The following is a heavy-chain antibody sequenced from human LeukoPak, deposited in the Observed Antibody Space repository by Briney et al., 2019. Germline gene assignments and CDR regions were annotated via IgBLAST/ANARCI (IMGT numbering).Heavy chain of an antibody. Sequence: GGSLRLSCAASGFTFRSYGMHWVRQAPGKGLEWVAAISYDGSNKYNADSVKGRFTVSRDNSKNTLYLQMNSLRAEDTAVYYCARRAGAYSHPYDYWGQGTLVTVSS. CDR2: ISYDGSNK. CDR3: ARRAGAYSHPYDY. D-gene: IGHD4/OR15-4a*01. CDR1: GFTFRSYG. J-gene: IGHJ4*02. V-gene: IGHV3-30*03.